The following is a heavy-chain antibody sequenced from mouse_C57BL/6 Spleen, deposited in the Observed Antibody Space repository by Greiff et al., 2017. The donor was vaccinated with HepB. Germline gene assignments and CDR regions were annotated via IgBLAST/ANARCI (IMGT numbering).Heavy chain of an antibody. CDR3: AREGDSSGYDFDY. Sequence: QVHVKQSGAELVRPGASVKLSCKASGYTFTDYYINWVKQRPGQGLEWIARIYPGSGNTYYNEKFKGKATLTAEKSSSTAYMQLSSLTSEDSAVYFCAREGDSSGYDFDYWGQGTTLTVSS. V-gene: IGHV1-76*01. D-gene: IGHD3-2*02. CDR1: GYTFTDYY. CDR2: IYPGSGNT. J-gene: IGHJ2*01.